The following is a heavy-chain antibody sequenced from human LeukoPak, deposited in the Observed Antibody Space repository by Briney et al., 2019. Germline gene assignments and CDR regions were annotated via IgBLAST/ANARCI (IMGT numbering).Heavy chain of an antibody. CDR3: ARPHSGSALAFDI. CDR1: DGSISSYY. D-gene: IGHD1-26*01. V-gene: IGHV4-59*08. Sequence: PSETLSLTCTVSDGSISSYYWSWIRQPPGKGLEWIGYIYYSGSTNYNPSLKSRVTISVDTSKNQFSLKLSSATAADTAVYYCARPHSGSALAFDIWGQGTMVTVSS. J-gene: IGHJ3*02. CDR2: IYYSGST.